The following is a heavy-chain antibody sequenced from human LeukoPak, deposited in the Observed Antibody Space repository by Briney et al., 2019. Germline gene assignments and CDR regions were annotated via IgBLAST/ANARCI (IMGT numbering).Heavy chain of an antibody. J-gene: IGHJ4*02. Sequence: PSETLSLTCTVSGYSISSGYYWGWIRQPPGKGLEWIGSIYHSGSTYYNPSLKSRVTISVDTSKNQFSLKLSSVTAADTAVYYCARLGDRRKWGYFDYWGQGTLVTVSS. CDR1: GYSISSGYY. CDR2: IYHSGST. V-gene: IGHV4-38-2*02. CDR3: ARLGDRRKWGYFDY. D-gene: IGHD3-16*01.